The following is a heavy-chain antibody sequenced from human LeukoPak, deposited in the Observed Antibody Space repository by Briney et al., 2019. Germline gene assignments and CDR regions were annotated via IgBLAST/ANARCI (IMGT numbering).Heavy chain of an antibody. CDR2: ISGTSDST. V-gene: IGHV3-23*01. CDR3: ARNCGGDCYAEIDY. Sequence: QPGGSLRLSCAASGFTFSTYAMSWVRQAPGKGLEWVSLISGTSDSTYYTDSVKGRFTISRDISKNTLYLQMNSLRAEDTAVYYCARNCGGDCYAEIDYWGQGTLVTVSS. CDR1: GFTFSTYA. D-gene: IGHD2-21*02. J-gene: IGHJ4*02.